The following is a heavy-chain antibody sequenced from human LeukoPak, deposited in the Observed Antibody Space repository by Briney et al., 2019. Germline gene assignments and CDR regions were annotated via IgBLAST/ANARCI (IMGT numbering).Heavy chain of an antibody. CDR1: GLIFSSYS. CDR3: ARGRSSSGSMNEY. J-gene: IGHJ4*01. CDR2: ISSSSSYT. V-gene: IGHV3-21*01. Sequence: GGLRRSCCAASGLIFSSYSVKCGRQAPGKGLEWVSSISSSSSYTYYADSVKGRFTISRDYAKNSLYLQMNSLRADDTAVYYWARGRSSSGSMNEYWGQGTLVTVSS. D-gene: IGHD3-10*01.